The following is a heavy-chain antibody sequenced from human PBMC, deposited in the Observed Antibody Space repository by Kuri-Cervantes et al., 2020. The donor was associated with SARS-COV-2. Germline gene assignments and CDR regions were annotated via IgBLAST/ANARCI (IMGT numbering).Heavy chain of an antibody. CDR1: GGSISSSVYY. V-gene: IGHV4-39*01. J-gene: IGHJ4*02. Sequence: GSLRLSCTVSGGSISSSVYYWGWIRQPPGKGLEWIGSIYYSGTTYYNPSLKSRVTISVDTSKNQFSLNLSSVTAADTAVYYCARPIVAVGFDYWGQETLVTVSS. D-gene: IGHD6-13*01. CDR3: ARPIVAVGFDY. CDR2: IYYSGTT.